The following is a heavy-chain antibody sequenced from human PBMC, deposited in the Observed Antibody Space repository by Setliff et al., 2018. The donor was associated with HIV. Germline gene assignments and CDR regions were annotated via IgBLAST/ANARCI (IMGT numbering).Heavy chain of an antibody. J-gene: IGHJ4*02. Sequence: ASVKVSCKVSGYTLTELSMHWVRQAPGKGLEWMGGFDPEDGETIYAQKFQGRVTMTEDTSTDTAYMELSSLRSEDTAVYYCATATIWTSSSWSHYFDYWGQGTLVTVS. CDR2: FDPEDGET. V-gene: IGHV1-24*01. D-gene: IGHD6-13*01. CDR1: GYTLTELS. CDR3: ATATIWTSSSWSHYFDY.